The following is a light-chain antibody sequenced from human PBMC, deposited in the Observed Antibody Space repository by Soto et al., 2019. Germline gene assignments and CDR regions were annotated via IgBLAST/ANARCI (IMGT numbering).Light chain of an antibody. Sequence: EIVMTQSPATLSVSPGETATLSCRASQSVSSYLAWYQQKPGQAPRLLIDGASTRATGIPARFSGSVSGTEFTLSISGLQSEDFVVYSCQQYNDWPLFTFGQGTRLEIK. CDR2: GAS. J-gene: IGKJ5*01. CDR3: QQYNDWPLFT. V-gene: IGKV3-15*01. CDR1: QSVSSY.